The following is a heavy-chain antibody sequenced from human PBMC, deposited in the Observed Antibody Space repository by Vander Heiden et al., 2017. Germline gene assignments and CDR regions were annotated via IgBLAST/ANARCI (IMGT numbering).Heavy chain of an antibody. CDR1: GVSISSTSYY. V-gene: IGHV4-39*01. D-gene: IGHD4-4*01. J-gene: IGHJ4*02. CDR3: ARHVIYSNYDNTHTPSDY. Sequence: QLQLQESGPGLVKPSETLSLTCTVSGVSISSTSYYWGWIRQPPGKGLEWIGSISYTGSTYYNPSLKSRVTISVDTSKRQFSLKLSSVTAADTAVYYCARHVIYSNYDNTHTPSDYWGQGTLVTVSS. CDR2: ISYTGST.